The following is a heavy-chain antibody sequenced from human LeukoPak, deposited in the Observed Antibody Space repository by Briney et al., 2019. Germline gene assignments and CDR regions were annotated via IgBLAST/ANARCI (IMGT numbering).Heavy chain of an antibody. CDR2: IFSSGTT. CDR3: ARRKDEVTATFDY. D-gene: IGHD2-21*02. J-gene: IGHJ4*02. V-gene: IGHV4-39*01. Sequence: KPSETLSLTCTVSGGSVSSSLYYWGWIRQPPGMGLECIRNIFSSGTTYYNQSLKSRVTISVDTSKNQFSLKVRGVTAADTAVYYCARRKDEVTATFDYWGQGILVTVSS. CDR1: GGSVSSSLYY.